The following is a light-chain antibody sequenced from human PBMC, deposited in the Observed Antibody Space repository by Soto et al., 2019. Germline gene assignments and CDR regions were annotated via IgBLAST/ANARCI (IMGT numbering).Light chain of an antibody. J-gene: IGLJ1*01. CDR3: CSHAGSYTYV. CDR1: NSEVWGYNY. CDR2: DVT. V-gene: IGLV2-11*01. Sequence: SPTQPRPVSGAPGQSPPLSRTGNNSEVWGYNYVSWYQQYPGKVPKLMIYDVTKRPSGVPDRFSGSKSGNTASLTISGLQAEDEADYYCCSHAGSYTYVFGTGTKATVL.